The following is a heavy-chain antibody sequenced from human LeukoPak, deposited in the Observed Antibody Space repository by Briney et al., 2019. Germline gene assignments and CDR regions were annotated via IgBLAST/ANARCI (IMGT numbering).Heavy chain of an antibody. CDR1: GYTFTSYG. Sequence: ASVKVSCKASGYTFTSYGISWVRQAPGQGLEWMGRISAYNGNTNYAQKLQGRVTMTTDTSTSTAYMELRSLRSDDTAVYYCARGGPTAAATYYYYYGMDVWGQGTTVTVSS. CDR2: ISAYNGNT. J-gene: IGHJ6*02. V-gene: IGHV1-18*01. CDR3: ARGGPTAAATYYYYYGMDV. D-gene: IGHD2-15*01.